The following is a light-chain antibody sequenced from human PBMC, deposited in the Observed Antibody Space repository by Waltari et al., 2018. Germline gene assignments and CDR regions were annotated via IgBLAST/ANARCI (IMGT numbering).Light chain of an antibody. CDR3: QHSDTIPWS. CDR1: QSINSD. Sequence: DVQVTQSPSSLSASVGDRVTITCRASQSINSDLTWYQQKPGKAPKLLIYGASSLQTGVPSRFSGSGSGTEFTLTIDSLQSEDFALYYCQHSDTIPWSFGQGTNVEIK. V-gene: IGKV1-39*01. CDR2: GAS. J-gene: IGKJ1*01.